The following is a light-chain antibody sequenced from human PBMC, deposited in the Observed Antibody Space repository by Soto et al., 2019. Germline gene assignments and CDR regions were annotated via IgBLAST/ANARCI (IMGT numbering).Light chain of an antibody. Sequence: EIVMTQSPATLSVSPGERATLSCRASQSVSSNLACYQQKPGQSPRLLIYGTSTRATGIPARISGSGSGTEFTLTISSLQPDDFATYYCQQYNSFTWTFGQGTKVDIK. CDR1: QSVSSN. CDR2: GTS. J-gene: IGKJ1*01. CDR3: QQYNSFTWT. V-gene: IGKV3-15*01.